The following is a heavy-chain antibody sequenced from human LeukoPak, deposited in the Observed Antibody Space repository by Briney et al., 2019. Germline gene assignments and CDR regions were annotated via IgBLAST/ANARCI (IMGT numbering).Heavy chain of an antibody. D-gene: IGHD3-10*01. CDR1: GFTFSSSW. Sequence: GGSLRLSCAASGFTFSSSWMSWVRQAPGKGLEWVANIKQGGSEKYYVDSVKGRFTISRDNAKNSLYLQMNSLRAEDTAVYYCARASQVIIINYWGQGTLVTVSS. CDR2: IKQGGSEK. J-gene: IGHJ4*02. V-gene: IGHV3-7*03. CDR3: ARASQVIIINY.